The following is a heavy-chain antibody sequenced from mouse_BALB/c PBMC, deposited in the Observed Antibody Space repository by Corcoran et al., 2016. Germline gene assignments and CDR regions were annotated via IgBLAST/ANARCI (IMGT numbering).Heavy chain of an antibody. V-gene: IGHV14-3*02. CDR2: IDPANGNT. D-gene: IGHD2-4*01. J-gene: IGHJ4*01. CDR3: SRNDEYDDAMDY. Sequence: EVQLQQSGAELVKPGASVKLSCTATGFNIKDTYMHWVKKRPEQGLEWIGRIDPANGNTKYDPKFQRKATITEDTSSNTAYLQLSSLTSVDTVVYYFSRNDEYDDAMDYWGQGTAVTVSS. CDR1: GFNIKDTY.